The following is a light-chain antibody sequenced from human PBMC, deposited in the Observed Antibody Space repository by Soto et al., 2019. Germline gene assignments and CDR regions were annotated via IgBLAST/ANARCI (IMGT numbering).Light chain of an antibody. CDR1: QSVSSIY. J-gene: IGKJ1*01. V-gene: IGKV3-20*01. CDR3: QQHGSSRWT. CDR2: GAS. Sequence: EIVLTQSPGTLSLSPGERATLSCRASQSVSSIYSAWYQQKPGQAPRLLIYGASSRATGIPDRFSGSGSGTDFTLTISRLEPEDFAVYYCQQHGSSRWTFGQGTKVEI.